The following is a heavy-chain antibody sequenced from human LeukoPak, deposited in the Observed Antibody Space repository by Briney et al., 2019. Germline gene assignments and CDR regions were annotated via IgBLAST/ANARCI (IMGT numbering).Heavy chain of an antibody. CDR2: INPSGGST. CDR1: GYTFTSYY. D-gene: IGHD3-22*01. CDR3: ARVRYYYDSSGYYLDY. V-gene: IGHV1-46*01. Sequence: EASVKVSRKASGYTFTSYYMHWVRQAPGQGLEWMGIINPSGGSTSYAQKFQGRVTMTRDMSTSTVYMELSSLRSEDTVVYYCARVRYYYDSSGYYLDYWGQGTLVTVSS. J-gene: IGHJ4*02.